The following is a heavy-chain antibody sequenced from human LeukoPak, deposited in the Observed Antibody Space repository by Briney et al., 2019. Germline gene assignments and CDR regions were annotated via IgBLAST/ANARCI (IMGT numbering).Heavy chain of an antibody. D-gene: IGHD3-10*01. CDR3: ARGMRSYKNWFDP. J-gene: IGHJ5*02. V-gene: IGHV1-2*02. CDR2: INPNSGGT. CDR1: GYTFNGYY. Sequence: ASVKVSCKASGYTFNGYYIHWVRQAPGQGLEWMGWINPNSGGTNYAQKFQGRVTMTRDTSISTAYMELSRLRSDDTAVYYCARGMRSYKNWFDPWGQGTLVTVSS.